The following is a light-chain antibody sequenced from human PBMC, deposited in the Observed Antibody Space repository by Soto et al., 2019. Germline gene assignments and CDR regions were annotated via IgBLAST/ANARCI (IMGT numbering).Light chain of an antibody. CDR3: CSYAGSYLWV. J-gene: IGLJ3*02. Sequence: QSALTQPRSVSGSPGQSVTISCTGTSSDVGGYNYVSWYQQRPGKAPKVMIYDVSKRPSGVPDRFSGSKSGNTASLTISGLQAEDEADYYCCSYAGSYLWVFGGGTKVTVL. CDR2: DVS. CDR1: SSDVGGYNY. V-gene: IGLV2-11*01.